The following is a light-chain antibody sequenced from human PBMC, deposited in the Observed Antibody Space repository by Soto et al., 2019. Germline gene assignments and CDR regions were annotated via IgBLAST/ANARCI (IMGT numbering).Light chain of an antibody. J-gene: IGKJ1*01. CDR2: GAS. CDR3: QQYNNLPRT. V-gene: IGKV3-15*01. CDR1: QSVGHN. Sequence: DIVMTQSPVTLSVSPGDRATLSCRASQSVGHNLAWFQQKPGQAPRLLIYGASAGATGIPDRFSGSGFGTEFTLTISSLQSEDLAVYYCQQYNNLPRTFGHGTKVEMK.